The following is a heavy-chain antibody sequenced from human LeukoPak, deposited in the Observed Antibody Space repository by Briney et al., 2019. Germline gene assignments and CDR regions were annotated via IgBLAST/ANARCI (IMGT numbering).Heavy chain of an antibody. CDR1: GFTFSTYG. CDR2: IWSNGVNR. J-gene: IGHJ3*02. V-gene: IGHV3-33*06. Sequence: PGGSLRLSCAASGFTFSTYGMHWVRQAPGKGLEWVAAIWSNGVNRFYADPVKGRFTFSRDNSKNTLSLQMNSLRAEDTAVYYCAKERGPFDAFDIWGQGTMVTVSS. CDR3: AKERGPFDAFDI.